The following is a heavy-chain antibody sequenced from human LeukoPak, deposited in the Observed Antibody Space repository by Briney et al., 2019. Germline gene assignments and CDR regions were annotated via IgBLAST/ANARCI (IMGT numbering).Heavy chain of an antibody. CDR1: GFTFYNYA. CDR3: AKHVWTSVWFFDY. Sequence: GGSLRLSCAASGFTFYNYAMNRVRQAPGKGLEWVSGISGDGRNTYYADSVKGRFTISRDNSKNTLYLQMDSLKAEDTAVYYCAKHVWTSVWFFDYWGQGTLVTVSS. CDR2: ISGDGRNT. J-gene: IGHJ4*02. V-gene: IGHV3-23*01. D-gene: IGHD6-19*01.